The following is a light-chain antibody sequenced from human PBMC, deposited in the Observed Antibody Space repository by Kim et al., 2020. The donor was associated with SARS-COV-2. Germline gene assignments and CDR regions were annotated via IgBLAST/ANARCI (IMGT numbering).Light chain of an antibody. Sequence: QAGLTQPPSVSEALRQTATLTCTGNSNNVGNQGAAWLQQEEGHPPKLLSYRNDNRPSGISERFSASRSGNTASLTITGLQPEDEADYYCSAWDSSLSSRVFGGGTQLTVL. CDR3: SAWDSSLSSRV. CDR2: RND. J-gene: IGLJ3*02. CDR1: SNNVGNQG. V-gene: IGLV10-54*01.